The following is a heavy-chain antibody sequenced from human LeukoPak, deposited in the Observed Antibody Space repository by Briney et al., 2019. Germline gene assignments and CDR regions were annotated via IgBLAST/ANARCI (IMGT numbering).Heavy chain of an antibody. Sequence: VASVKVSCKASGYTFTSYAMHWVRQAPGQRLEWMGWINAGNGNTKYSQKFQGRVTITRDTSASTAYMELSSLRSKDTAVYYCARSVGATTPLFDYWGQGTLVTVSS. V-gene: IGHV1-3*01. CDR3: ARSVGATTPLFDY. J-gene: IGHJ4*02. D-gene: IGHD1-26*01. CDR2: INAGNGNT. CDR1: GYTFTSYA.